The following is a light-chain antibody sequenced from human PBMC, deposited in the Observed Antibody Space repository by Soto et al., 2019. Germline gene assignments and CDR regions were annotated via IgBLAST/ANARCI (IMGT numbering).Light chain of an antibody. CDR3: MQSVQFPRT. V-gene: IGKV2D-29*01. Sequence: DIVMTHTPLSLSVTPGQPASISCKSSQSLLGSDGKTYLSWYLQKPGHPPQLLIFEVSNHFAGVSDRFSGSGSGTDFTLKISRVEAEDVGVYYCMQSVQFPRTFGGGPKVEIK. J-gene: IGKJ4*01. CDR2: EVS. CDR1: QSLLGSDGKTY.